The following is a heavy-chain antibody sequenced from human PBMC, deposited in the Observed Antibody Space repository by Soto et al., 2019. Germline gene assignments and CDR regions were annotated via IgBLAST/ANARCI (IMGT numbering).Heavy chain of an antibody. CDR1: GGSISSYY. Sequence: PSETLSLTCAVYGGSISSYYWSWIRQPPGKGLEWIGYIYYSGSTNYNPSLKSRVTISVDTSKNQFSLKLSSVTAADTAVYYCARFGGATTFDYWGQGTLVTVS. CDR2: IYYSGST. J-gene: IGHJ4*02. V-gene: IGHV4-59*01. CDR3: ARFGGATTFDY. D-gene: IGHD1-26*01.